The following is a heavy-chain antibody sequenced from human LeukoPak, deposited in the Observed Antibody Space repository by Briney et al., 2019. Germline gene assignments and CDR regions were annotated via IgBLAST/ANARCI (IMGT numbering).Heavy chain of an antibody. D-gene: IGHD5-24*01. CDR3: ARDKEEMATIFDY. Sequence: PGGSLRLSCAASGFTFSSYSMNWVRQAPGKGLEWVSSISSSSSHIYYADSVKGRFTISRDNAKNSLYLQMNSLRAEDTAVYYCARDKEEMATIFDYWGQGTLVTVSS. V-gene: IGHV3-21*01. CDR2: ISSSSSHI. J-gene: IGHJ4*02. CDR1: GFTFSSYS.